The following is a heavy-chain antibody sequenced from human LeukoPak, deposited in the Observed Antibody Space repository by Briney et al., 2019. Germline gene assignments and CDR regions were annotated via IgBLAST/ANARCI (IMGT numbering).Heavy chain of an antibody. D-gene: IGHD3-3*01. CDR3: ARDSGSAYYGINF. J-gene: IGHJ4*02. CDR2: IAYDGSHK. CDR1: GFIFSTNG. V-gene: IGHV3-30*03. Sequence: GGSLRLSCAASGFIFSTNGLHWVRQAPGKGLEWVAVIAYDGSHKYYADSVKGRITISRDNSKNTLYLQMNSLRAEDTAVYYCARDSGSAYYGINFWSQGTLVTVSS.